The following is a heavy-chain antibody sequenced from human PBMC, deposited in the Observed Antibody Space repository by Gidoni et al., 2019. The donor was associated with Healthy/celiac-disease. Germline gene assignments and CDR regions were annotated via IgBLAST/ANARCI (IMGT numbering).Heavy chain of an antibody. Sequence: EVQLVASGGGLVQPGRSLRLSCAASGFTLYDYAMHWVRQAPGKGLEWVAGVSGNSGSIGYADSVKGRFTISRDNAKNSLYLQMNSLRAEDTDLYYCAKDLSGYYDSSGYYDYWGQGTLVTVSS. J-gene: IGHJ4*02. D-gene: IGHD3-22*01. CDR3: AKDLSGYYDSSGYYDY. CDR2: VSGNSGSI. V-gene: IGHV3-9*01. CDR1: GFTLYDYA.